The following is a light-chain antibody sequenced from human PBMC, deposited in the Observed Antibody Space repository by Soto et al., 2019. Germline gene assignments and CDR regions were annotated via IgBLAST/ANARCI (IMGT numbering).Light chain of an antibody. CDR2: AAS. J-gene: IGKJ5*01. CDR3: QQSYSTPPYT. V-gene: IGKV1-39*01. CDR1: QSIRSL. Sequence: DIQITQSPSTLSASVGDRVTITCRASQSIRSLLAWYQQKPGKAPKLLIYAASSLQSGVPSRFSGSGSGTDFTLTISSLQPEDFATYYCQQSYSTPPYTFGQGTRLEIK.